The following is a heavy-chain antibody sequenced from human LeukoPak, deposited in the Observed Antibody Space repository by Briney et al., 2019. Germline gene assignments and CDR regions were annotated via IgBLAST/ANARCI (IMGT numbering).Heavy chain of an antibody. D-gene: IGHD4-23*01. V-gene: IGHV3-66*01. Sequence: TGGSLRLSCAASGFTFSSYSMTWVRQAPGKGLEWVSVIYSGGNTYYADSVKGRFTISRDNSKNTLYLQMNSLRAEDTALYYCARDSGTTVGYFDYWGQGTLVTVSS. J-gene: IGHJ4*02. CDR3: ARDSGTTVGYFDY. CDR2: IYSGGNT. CDR1: GFTFSSYS.